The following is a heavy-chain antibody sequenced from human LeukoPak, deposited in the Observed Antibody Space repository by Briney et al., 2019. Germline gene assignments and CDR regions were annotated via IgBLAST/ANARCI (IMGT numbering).Heavy chain of an antibody. D-gene: IGHD2-21*02. CDR3: AKPPPPYCGGDCADAFDI. CDR2: ISGSGGST. Sequence: GGSLRLSCAASGFTFSSYAMHWVRQAPGKGLEWVSAISGSGGSTYYADSVKGRFTISRDNSKNTLYLQMNSLRAEDTAVYYCAKPPPPYCGGDCADAFDIWGQGTMVTVSS. CDR1: GFTFSSYA. J-gene: IGHJ3*02. V-gene: IGHV3-23*01.